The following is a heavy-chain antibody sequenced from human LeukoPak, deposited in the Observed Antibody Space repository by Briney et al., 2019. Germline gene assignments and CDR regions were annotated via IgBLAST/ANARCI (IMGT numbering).Heavy chain of an antibody. V-gene: IGHV3-48*02. D-gene: IGHD3-22*01. Sequence: GGSLRLSCVASGFTFSSYSMNWVRQAPGKGLEWVSYISSSSSTIYYADSVKGRFTISRDNAKNSLYLQMNSLRDEDTAVYYCARGGQRKRGYYDSSGALEHWGQGTLVTVSS. CDR3: ARGGQRKRGYYDSSGALEH. CDR2: ISSSSSTI. CDR1: GFTFSSYS. J-gene: IGHJ1*01.